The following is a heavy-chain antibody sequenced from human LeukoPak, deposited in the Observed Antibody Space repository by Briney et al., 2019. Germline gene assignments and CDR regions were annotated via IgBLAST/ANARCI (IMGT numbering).Heavy chain of an antibody. CDR3: ARGLLAAGTFDS. J-gene: IGHJ4*02. V-gene: IGHV3-66*01. CDR1: GFTVSSIY. Sequence: GGSLRLSCTASGFTVSSIYMSWVRRAPGKGLEWVSVIYNDGSPYYADSVRDRFTISRDNSKNTVDLQLNRLRAEDTAVYFCARGLLAAGTFDSWGQGTLVTVSS. CDR2: IYNDGSP. D-gene: IGHD6-13*01.